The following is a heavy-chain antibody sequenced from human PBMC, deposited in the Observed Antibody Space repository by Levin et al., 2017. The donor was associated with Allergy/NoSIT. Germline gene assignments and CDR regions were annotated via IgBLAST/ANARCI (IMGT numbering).Heavy chain of an antibody. Sequence: GESLKISCAASGFTFSGYSMNWVRQAPGKGLEWVSYLSSSSSTLYYADSVKGRFTISRDNAKNSLYLQMNSLRVEDTAVYYCASALPQRAFDIWGQGTMVTVSS. CDR2: LSSSSSTL. CDR1: GFTFSGYS. V-gene: IGHV3-48*04. J-gene: IGHJ3*02. CDR3: ASALPQRAFDI.